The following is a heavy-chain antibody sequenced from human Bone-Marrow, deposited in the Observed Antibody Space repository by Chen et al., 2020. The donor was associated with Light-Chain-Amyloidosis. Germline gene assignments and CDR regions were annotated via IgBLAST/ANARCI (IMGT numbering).Heavy chain of an antibody. D-gene: IGHD5-18*01. J-gene: IGHJ4*02. Sequence: EVQLVESGGGLLQRGGSLRLSCAASGFTFSSYEMNWVRQAPGKGLEWVSYISSSGSTIYYADSVKGRFTISRDNAKNSLYLQMNSLRAEDTAVYYCARNGGAAMVYYFDYWGQGTLVTVSS. CDR1: GFTFSSYE. CDR3: ARNGGAAMVYYFDY. V-gene: IGHV3-48*03. CDR2: ISSSGSTI.